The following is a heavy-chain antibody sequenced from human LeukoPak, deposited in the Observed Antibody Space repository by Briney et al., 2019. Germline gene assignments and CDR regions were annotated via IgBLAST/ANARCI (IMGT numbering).Heavy chain of an antibody. CDR2: IQSGGST. V-gene: IGHV3-66*01. CDR3: ARDRGDSSGWPIIDY. Sequence: GGSLRLSCAVSGFTVDNNHMSWVRHAPGKGLEWVSLIQSGGSTHYADSVKGRFTISRDNSKNTLYLQMNSLRAEDTAVYYCARDRGDSSGWPIIDYWGQGTLVTVSS. D-gene: IGHD6-19*01. CDR1: GFTVDNNH. J-gene: IGHJ4*02.